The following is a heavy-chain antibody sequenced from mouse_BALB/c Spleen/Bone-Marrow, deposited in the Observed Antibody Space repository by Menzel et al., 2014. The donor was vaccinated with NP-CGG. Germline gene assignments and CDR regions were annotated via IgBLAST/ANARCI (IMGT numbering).Heavy chain of an antibody. CDR2: ISSGGGST. Sequence: EVKLVESGGGLVKPGGSLKLSCAASGFAFSSYDMSWVRQTPEKRLEWVAYISSGGGSTYYSDTVKGRFTISRDNAKNTLYLEMSSLKSEDTAMYYCARHMIRGFAYWGQGTLVTASA. J-gene: IGHJ3*01. D-gene: IGHD2-4*01. CDR3: ARHMIRGFAY. V-gene: IGHV5-12-1*01. CDR1: GFAFSSYD.